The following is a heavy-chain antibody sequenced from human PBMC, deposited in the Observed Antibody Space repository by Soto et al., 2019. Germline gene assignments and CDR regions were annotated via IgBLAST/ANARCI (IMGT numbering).Heavy chain of an antibody. D-gene: IGHD2-15*01. CDR2: ISSSSSYI. CDR1: GFTFSSYS. CDR3: ARAGDFCSGGSCYFDY. J-gene: IGHJ4*02. V-gene: IGHV3-21*01. Sequence: GGSLRLSCAASGFTFSSYSMNWVRQAPGKGLEWVSSISSSSSYIYYADSVKGRFTISRDNAKISLYLQMNSLRAEDTAVYYCARAGDFCSGGSCYFDYWGQGTLVTVSS.